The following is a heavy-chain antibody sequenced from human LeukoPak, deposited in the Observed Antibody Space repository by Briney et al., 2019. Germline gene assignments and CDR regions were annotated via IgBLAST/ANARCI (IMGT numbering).Heavy chain of an antibody. D-gene: IGHD6-13*01. CDR1: GGSISSGGYY. CDR2: IYYSGST. CDR3: ARGPSYSSRLDY. Sequence: SETLSLTCTVSGGSISSGGYYWSWIRQHRGKGLEWIGYIYYSGSTYYNPSLKSRVTISVDTSKNQFSLKLSSVTAADTAVYYCARGPSYSSRLDYWGQGTLVTVSS. V-gene: IGHV4-31*03. J-gene: IGHJ4*02.